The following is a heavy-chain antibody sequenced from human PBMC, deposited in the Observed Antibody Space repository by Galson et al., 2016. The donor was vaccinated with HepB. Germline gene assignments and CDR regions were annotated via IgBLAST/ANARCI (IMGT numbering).Heavy chain of an antibody. CDR1: GGSIYDDTYY. D-gene: IGHD2-15*01. V-gene: IGHV4-30-4*01. CDR2: IYSSGNT. CDR3: ARGPPQGCTGGTCYLGAFDI. J-gene: IGHJ3*02. Sequence: LSLTCTVSGGSIYDDTYYWSWVRQPPGKGLEWIGYIYSSGNTYYNLSLKSPTSISMDTSKNQFSLRVTSVSAADTAVYYCARGPPQGCTGGTCYLGAFDIWGQGTMISVSS.